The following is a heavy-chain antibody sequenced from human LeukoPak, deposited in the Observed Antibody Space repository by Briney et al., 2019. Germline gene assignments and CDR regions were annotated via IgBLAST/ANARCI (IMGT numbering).Heavy chain of an antibody. CDR2: IYYSGST. D-gene: IGHD6-13*01. J-gene: IGHJ5*02. Sequence: KPSETLSLTCSVSGGSISSYYWSWIRQPPRKGLEWIGYIYYSGSTNYNPSLKSRVTISVDTSKNQFSLKLSSVTAADTAVYYCARFIAAAGTLFDPWGQGTLVTVSS. CDR3: ARFIAAAGTLFDP. CDR1: GGSISSYY. V-gene: IGHV4-59*01.